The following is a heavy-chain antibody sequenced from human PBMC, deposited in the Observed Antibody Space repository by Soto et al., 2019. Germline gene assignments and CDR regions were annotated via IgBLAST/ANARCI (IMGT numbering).Heavy chain of an antibody. V-gene: IGHV1-18*01. CDR3: ARALPIPRGRTDSYYYMDV. Sequence: ASVKVSCKASGYTFTSYGISWVRQAPGQGLEWMGWISAYNGNTNYAQKLQGRVTMTTDTSTSTAYMELRSLRSDDTAVYYCARALPIPRGRTDSYYYMDVWGKGTTVTVSS. D-gene: IGHD3-10*01. CDR1: GYTFTSYG. CDR2: ISAYNGNT. J-gene: IGHJ6*03.